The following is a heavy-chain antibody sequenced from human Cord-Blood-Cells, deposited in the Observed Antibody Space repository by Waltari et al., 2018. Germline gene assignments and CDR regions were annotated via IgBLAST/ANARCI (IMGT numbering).Heavy chain of an antibody. CDR3: AGNLNCSGGSCYYFDY. V-gene: IGHV4-39*01. Sequence: QLQLQESGPGLVKPSETLSLTCTVSGGSISSSSYYWGWIRQPPGKGLEWIGSIYYSGSTYYNPSLKSRVTISVDTSKNQFSLKLSSVTAADTAVYYCAGNLNCSGGSCYYFDYWGQGTLVTVSS. CDR2: IYYSGST. J-gene: IGHJ4*02. D-gene: IGHD2-15*01. CDR1: GGSISSSSYY.